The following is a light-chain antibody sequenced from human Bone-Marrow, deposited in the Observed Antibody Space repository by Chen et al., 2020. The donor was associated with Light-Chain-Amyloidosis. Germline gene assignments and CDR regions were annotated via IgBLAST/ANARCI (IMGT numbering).Light chain of an antibody. CDR2: EVT. J-gene: IGLJ1*01. CDR1: SSDVGGDNH. V-gene: IGLV2-14*01. Sequence: QFALTQPASVSGSPGHSITISCTGTSSDVGGDNHVSWYQQHPDKAPKLMIYEVTNRPSWVPYRFSGSKSDNTASLTISALQTEDEADYFCSSYTITNTLVFGSGTRVTVL. CDR3: SSYTITNTLV.